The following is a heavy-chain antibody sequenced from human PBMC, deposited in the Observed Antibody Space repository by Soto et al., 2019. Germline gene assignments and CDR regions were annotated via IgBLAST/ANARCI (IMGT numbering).Heavy chain of an antibody. Sequence: GGSLRLSCAASGFTFSSYAMSWVRQAPGKGLEWVSAISGSGASTYYADSVKGRFTISRANSKNTLYLQMNSLRAEDTAVYYCARALPDDYGDYYPVYWGQGTLVTVSS. CDR1: GFTFSSYA. CDR2: ISGSGAST. CDR3: ARALPDDYGDYYPVY. V-gene: IGHV3-23*01. D-gene: IGHD4-17*01. J-gene: IGHJ4*02.